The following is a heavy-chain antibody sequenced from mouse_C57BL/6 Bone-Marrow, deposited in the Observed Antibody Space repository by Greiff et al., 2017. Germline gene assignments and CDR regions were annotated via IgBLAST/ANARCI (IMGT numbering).Heavy chain of an antibody. CDR3: AREGSPHGDWYFDV. Sequence: EVQRVESEGGLVQPGSSMKLSCTASGFTFSDYYMAWVRQVPEKGLEWVANINYDGSSTYYLDSLKSRFIISRDNAKNILYLQMSSLKSEDTATYYCAREGSPHGDWYFDVWGQGTTLTVSS. D-gene: IGHD1-1*02. V-gene: IGHV5-16*01. J-gene: IGHJ2*01. CDR2: INYDGSST. CDR1: GFTFSDYY.